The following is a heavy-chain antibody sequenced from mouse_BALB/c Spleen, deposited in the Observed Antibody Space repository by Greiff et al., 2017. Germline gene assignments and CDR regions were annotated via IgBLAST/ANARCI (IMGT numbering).Heavy chain of an antibody. CDR1: GYTFTSYW. V-gene: IGHV1-5*01. J-gene: IGHJ3*01. CDR2: IYPGNSDT. Sequence: VQLQQSGTVLARPGASVKMSCKASGYTFTSYWMHWVKQRPGQGLEWIGAIYPGNSDTSYNQKFKGKAKLTAVTSTSTAYMELSSLTNEDSAVYYCTASYYRYDVGAWFAYWGQGTLVTVSA. CDR3: TASYYRYDVGAWFAY. D-gene: IGHD2-14*01.